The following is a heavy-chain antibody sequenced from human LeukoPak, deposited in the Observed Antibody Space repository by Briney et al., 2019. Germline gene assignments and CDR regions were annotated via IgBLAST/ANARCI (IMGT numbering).Heavy chain of an antibody. CDR1: GFTFSSYA. Sequence: GGXLRLSCAASGFTFSSYAMSWVRQAPGKGLEWVSAISGSGGSTYHADSVKGRFTISRDNSKNTLYLQMNSLRAEDTAVYYCAKGYCSSTSCSYFDYWGQGTLVTVSS. CDR2: ISGSGGST. CDR3: AKGYCSSTSCSYFDY. J-gene: IGHJ4*02. V-gene: IGHV3-23*01. D-gene: IGHD2-2*01.